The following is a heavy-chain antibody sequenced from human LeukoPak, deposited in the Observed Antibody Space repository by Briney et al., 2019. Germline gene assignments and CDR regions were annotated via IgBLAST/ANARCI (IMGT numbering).Heavy chain of an antibody. CDR2: ISGSGSGT. CDR1: GFTFSSYA. D-gene: IGHD4-23*01. J-gene: IGHJ4*02. V-gene: IGHV3-23*01. CDR3: VKYTGNSILVRFDY. Sequence: GGSLRLSCAASGFTFSSYAMTWVLQAPGQGLEWVSGISGSGSGTDYADSVKGRFTISRDNSETTLYLQMNSLRAEDTALYYCVKYTGNSILVRFDYWGQGNLVTVSS.